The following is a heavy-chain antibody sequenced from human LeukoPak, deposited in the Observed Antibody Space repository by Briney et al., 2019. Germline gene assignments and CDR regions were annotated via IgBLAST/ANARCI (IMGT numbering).Heavy chain of an antibody. J-gene: IGHJ4*02. CDR1: GFTFSSYA. V-gene: IGHV3-23*01. CDR3: AKDPPAVAGRYLLTRALSFPPSTYYFDY. Sequence: PGGSLRLSCAASGFTFSSYAMSWVRQAPGKGLEWVSAISGSGGSTYYADSVKGRFTISRDNSKNTLYLQMNSLRAEDTAVYYCAKDPPAVAGRYLLTRALSFPPSTYYFDYWGQGTLVTVSS. D-gene: IGHD6-19*01. CDR2: ISGSGGST.